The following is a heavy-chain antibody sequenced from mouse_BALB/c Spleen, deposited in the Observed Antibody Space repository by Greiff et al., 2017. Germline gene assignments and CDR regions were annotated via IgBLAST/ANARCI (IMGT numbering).Heavy chain of an antibody. CDR2: ISSGGSYT. CDR3: ARQGYGNYGDWFAY. D-gene: IGHD2-10*02. V-gene: IGHV5-6*02. CDR1: GFTFSSYG. J-gene: IGHJ3*01. Sequence: DVMLVESGGDLVKPGGSLKLSCAASGFTFSSYGMSWVRQTPDKRLEWVATISSGGSYTYYPDSVKGRFTISRDNAKNTLYLQMSSLKSEDTAMYYCARQGYGNYGDWFAYWGQGTLVTVSA.